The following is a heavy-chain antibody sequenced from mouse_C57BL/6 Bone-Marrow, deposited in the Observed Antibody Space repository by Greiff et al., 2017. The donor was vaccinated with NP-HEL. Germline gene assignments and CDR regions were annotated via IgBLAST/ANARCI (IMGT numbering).Heavy chain of an antibody. Sequence: SGPELVKPGASVKISCKASGYTFTDYYINWVKQRPGQGLEWIGWIFPGSGSTYYNEKFKGKATLTVDKSSSTAYMLLSSLTSEDSAVYFCARSQAGSSGSSWFAYWGQGTLVTVSA. V-gene: IGHV1-75*01. CDR3: ARSQAGSSGSSWFAY. D-gene: IGHD3-2*02. CDR2: IFPGSGST. J-gene: IGHJ3*01. CDR1: GYTFTDYY.